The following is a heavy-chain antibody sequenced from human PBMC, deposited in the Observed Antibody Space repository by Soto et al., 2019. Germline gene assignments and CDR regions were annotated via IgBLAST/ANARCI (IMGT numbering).Heavy chain of an antibody. CDR1: GFTFSSYT. D-gene: IGHD3-3*01. V-gene: IGHV3-23*01. Sequence: EVQLLESGGGLVQPGGSLRLACAASGFTFSSYTMSWVRQAPGKGLEWVSDISGSGDSTYYAESVKGRFTISRDNSKNTLFLQMNGLRVEETAAYHCAKVVRFLKYYDAMDVWGQGTTVTVSS. CDR2: ISGSGDST. CDR3: AKVVRFLKYYDAMDV. J-gene: IGHJ6*02.